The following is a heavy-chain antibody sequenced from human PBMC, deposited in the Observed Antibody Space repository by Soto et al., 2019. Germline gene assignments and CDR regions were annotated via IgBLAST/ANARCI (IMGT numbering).Heavy chain of an antibody. CDR1: GYTFTSYY. V-gene: IGHV1-46*01. CDR3: ARRRYSDWFPVNWFDP. D-gene: IGHD3-9*01. J-gene: IGHJ5*02. CDR2: INPSGGST. Sequence: ASVKVSCKASGYTFTSYYMHWVRQAPGQGLEWMGIINPSGGSTSYAQKFQGRVTMTRDTSTSTVYMELSSLRSEDTAVYYCARRRYSDWFPVNWFDPWGPGTLVTVSS.